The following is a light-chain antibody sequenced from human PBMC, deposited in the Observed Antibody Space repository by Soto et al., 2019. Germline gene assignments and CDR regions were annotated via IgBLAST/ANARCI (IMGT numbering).Light chain of an antibody. CDR1: QSVSAGH. V-gene: IGKV3-20*01. J-gene: IGKJ4*01. CDR3: QKYGSSPLN. Sequence: IVMTPSPATLSVSPLERANLSFSSSQSVSAGHLAWYQQKPGQAPRLLIYGASSRATGIPDRFSGSGSGTDFTLTISRLEPEDFAVYFCQKYGSSPLNFGGGTKVDIK. CDR2: GAS.